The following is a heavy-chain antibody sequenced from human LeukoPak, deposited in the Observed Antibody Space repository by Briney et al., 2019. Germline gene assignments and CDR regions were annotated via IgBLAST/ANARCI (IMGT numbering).Heavy chain of an antibody. D-gene: IGHD4-23*01. J-gene: IGHJ1*01. V-gene: IGHV1-69*05. Sequence: SVKVSCKSSGGTFSSYAISWVRQAPGQGLEWMGGIIPIFGTANYAQKFQGRVTITTDESTSTAYMELSSLRSEDTAVYYCAKGGYGGNSLGYFQHWGQGTLVTVSS. CDR3: AKGGYGGNSLGYFQH. CDR1: GGTFSSYA. CDR2: IIPIFGTA.